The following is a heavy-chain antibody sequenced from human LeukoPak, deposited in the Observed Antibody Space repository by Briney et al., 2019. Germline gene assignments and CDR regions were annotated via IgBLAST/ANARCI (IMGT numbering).Heavy chain of an antibody. Sequence: GRSLRLSCAASGFTFSGYAMHWVRQAPGKGLEWVAIIWYDGSNKYYADSVKGRFTISRDNSKNTLYLQMNSLRAEDTAVYYCATGSYFDSWGQGTLVTVSS. V-gene: IGHV3-33*01. CDR2: IWYDGSNK. CDR1: GFTFSGYA. J-gene: IGHJ4*02. CDR3: ATGSYFDS.